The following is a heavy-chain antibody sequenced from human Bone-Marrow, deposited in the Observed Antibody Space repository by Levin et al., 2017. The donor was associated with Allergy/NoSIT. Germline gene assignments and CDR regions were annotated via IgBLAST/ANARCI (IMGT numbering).Heavy chain of an antibody. V-gene: IGHV3-15*01. CDR1: GFTFSNAW. D-gene: IGHD1-7*01. CDR3: TTAGTTFFLLNWFDP. CDR2: IKSKTDGGTT. Sequence: GGSLRLSCAASGFTFSNAWMSWVRQAPGKGLEWVGRIKSKTDGGTTDYAAPVKGRFTISRDDSKNTLYLQMNSLKTEDTAVYYCTTAGTTFFLLNWFDPWGQGTLVTVSS. J-gene: IGHJ5*02.